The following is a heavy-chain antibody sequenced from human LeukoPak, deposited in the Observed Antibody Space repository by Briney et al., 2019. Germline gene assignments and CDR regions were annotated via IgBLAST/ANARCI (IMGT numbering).Heavy chain of an antibody. Sequence: SETLSLTCTVSGGSISNYYWSWIRQPAGKGLEWIGRIHTSGNSDYNPSLKSRVTMSVDTSKNQFSLKLSSVTAADTAVYYCARYGGYSYGYDYWGQGTLVTVSS. V-gene: IGHV4-4*07. CDR3: ARYGGYSYGYDY. CDR1: GGSISNYY. CDR2: IHTSGNS. D-gene: IGHD5-18*01. J-gene: IGHJ4*02.